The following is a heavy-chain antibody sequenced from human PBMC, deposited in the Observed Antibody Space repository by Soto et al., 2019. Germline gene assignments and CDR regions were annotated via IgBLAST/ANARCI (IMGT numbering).Heavy chain of an antibody. Sequence: EVQLLESGGGLVQPGGSLRLSCAAPGFTFSNYAMNWVRQAPGKGLEWVSVISGSGGSTYYADSVKGRFTISRDNSKNTLYLQMNSLRAEDTAVYYCASRSSGWYFDYWGQGTLVTVSS. D-gene: IGHD6-19*01. CDR3: ASRSSGWYFDY. V-gene: IGHV3-23*01. CDR2: ISGSGGST. CDR1: GFTFSNYA. J-gene: IGHJ4*02.